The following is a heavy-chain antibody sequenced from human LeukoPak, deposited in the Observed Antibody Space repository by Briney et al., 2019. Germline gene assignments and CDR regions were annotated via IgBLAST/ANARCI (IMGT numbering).Heavy chain of an antibody. D-gene: IGHD6-13*01. CDR2: IYYSGST. CDR1: GGSISSYY. J-gene: IGHJ4*02. CDR3: ARLTAAGIYFDY. Sequence: SETLSPTCTVSGGSISSYYWSWIRQPPGKGLEWIGYIYYSGSTNYNPSLKSRVTISVDTSKNQFSLKLSSVTAADTAVYYCARLTAAGIYFDYWGQGTLVTVSS. V-gene: IGHV4-59*01.